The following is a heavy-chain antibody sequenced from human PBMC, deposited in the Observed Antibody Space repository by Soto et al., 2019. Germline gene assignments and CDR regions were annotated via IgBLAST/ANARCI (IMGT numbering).Heavy chain of an antibody. V-gene: IGHV1-18*01. CDR1: GYTFTRYG. D-gene: IGHD2-8*01. CDR2: ISGYNGDT. Sequence: VASVKVSCKASGYTFTRYGISWVRQAPGQGLEWMGWISGYNGDTNYAQKFRGRVTMTVDTSTTTAFMELTSLTSDDRAVYYCAKNGQPPYYYYGMDVWG. J-gene: IGHJ6*02. CDR3: AKNGQPPYYYYGMDV.